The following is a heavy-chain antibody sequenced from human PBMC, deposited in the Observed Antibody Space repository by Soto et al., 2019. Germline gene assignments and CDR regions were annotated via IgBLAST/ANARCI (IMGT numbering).Heavy chain of an antibody. CDR1: GYTFNRYA. CDR2: ISAYNGNT. Sequence: ASVKVSCKASGYTFNRYAISWVRQAPGQGLEWMGWISAYNGNTNYAQKLQGRVTMTTDTSTSTAYMELRSLRSDDTAVYYCARLYYYDSSGYYYVEDFWRQGTLVTVSS. J-gene: IGHJ4*02. CDR3: ARLYYYDSSGYYYVEDF. V-gene: IGHV1-18*01. D-gene: IGHD3-22*01.